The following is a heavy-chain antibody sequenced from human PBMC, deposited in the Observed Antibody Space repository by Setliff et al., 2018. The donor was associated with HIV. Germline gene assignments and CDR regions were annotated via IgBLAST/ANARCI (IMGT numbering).Heavy chain of an antibody. J-gene: IGHJ4*02. Sequence: GESLRLSCAADTSASGFTFSDVWFSWVRQAPGKGLEWIGRIKSEIRGGSTDYGAPVKGRFSISRDDSTNTVSLQMNSLKTDDTAVYYCSADTEDSYNFYNCDYWGPGIQVTVSS. CDR3: SADTEDSYNFYNCDY. CDR2: IKSEIRGGST. V-gene: IGHV3-15*01. CDR1: GFTFSDVW. D-gene: IGHD1-1*01.